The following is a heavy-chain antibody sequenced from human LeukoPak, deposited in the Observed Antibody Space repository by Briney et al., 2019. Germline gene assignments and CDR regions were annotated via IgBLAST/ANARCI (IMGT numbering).Heavy chain of an antibody. CDR2: ISGSNGNT. V-gene: IGHV1-18*01. CDR3: ARDCGGDCSDAFDI. CDR1: GYTFTSYG. D-gene: IGHD2-21*02. J-gene: IGHJ3*02. Sequence: ASVKVSCKASGYTFTSYGISWVRQAPGQGLEWMGWISGSNGNTNYAQKLQGRVTMTTDTSTSTAYMELRSLRSGDTAVYYCARDCGGDCSDAFDIWGQGTMVTVSS.